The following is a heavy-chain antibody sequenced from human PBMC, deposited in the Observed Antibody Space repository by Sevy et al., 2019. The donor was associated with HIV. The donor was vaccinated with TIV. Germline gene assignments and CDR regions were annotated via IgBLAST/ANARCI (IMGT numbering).Heavy chain of an antibody. CDR3: ARDTTAYYDFWSGYYTGMDV. J-gene: IGHJ6*02. D-gene: IGHD3-3*01. CDR2: IKQDGSEK. Sequence: GSPRLSFAASGFTFSSYWMSWVRQAPGKGLEGVANIKQDGSEKYYVDSVKGRFTISRDNAKNSLYLQMNSLRAEDTAVYYCARDTTAYYDFWSGYYTGMDVWGQGTTVTVSS. V-gene: IGHV3-7*01. CDR1: GFTFSSYW.